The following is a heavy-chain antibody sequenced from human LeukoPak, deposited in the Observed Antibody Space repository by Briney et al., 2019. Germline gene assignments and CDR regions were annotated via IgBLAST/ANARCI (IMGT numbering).Heavy chain of an antibody. CDR2: ISYDGSNK. V-gene: IGHV3-30-3*01. CDR3: ARDHAYSGSYRPYGMDV. CDR1: GFTFSSYA. J-gene: IGHJ6*02. D-gene: IGHD1-26*01. Sequence: GGSLRLSCAASGFTFSSYAMHWVRQAPGKGLEWVAVISYDGSNKYYADSVKGRFTISRDNSKNTLYLQMNSLRAEDTAVYYCARDHAYSGSYRPYGMDVWAKGPRSPSP.